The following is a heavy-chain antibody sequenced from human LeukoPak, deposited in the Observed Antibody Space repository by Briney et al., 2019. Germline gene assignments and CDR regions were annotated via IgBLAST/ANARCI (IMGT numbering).Heavy chain of an antibody. Sequence: ASVKVSCKVSGYTLTELSMHWVRQAPGKGLEWMGGFDPEDGETIYAQKFQGRVTMTEDTSTDTAYMELSSLRSEDTAVYYCATMGGSSWYDPFDYWGQGTLVTVSS. J-gene: IGHJ4*02. V-gene: IGHV1-24*01. CDR3: ATMGGSSWYDPFDY. CDR2: FDPEDGET. D-gene: IGHD6-13*01. CDR1: GYTLTELS.